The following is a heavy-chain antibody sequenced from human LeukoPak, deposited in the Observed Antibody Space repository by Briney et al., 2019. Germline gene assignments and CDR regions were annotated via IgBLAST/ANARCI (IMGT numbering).Heavy chain of an antibody. Sequence: GASVKVSCKASGYTFTGYYMHWVRQAPGQGLEWMGWINPNSGGTNYAQKFQGRVTMTRDTSISTAYMELSRLRSDDTAVYYCARDPVYYYGSGSHYNPTRIDPWGQGTLVTVSS. CDR3: ARDPVYYYGSGSHYNPTRIDP. V-gene: IGHV1-2*02. CDR2: INPNSGGT. CDR1: GYTFTGYY. J-gene: IGHJ5*02. D-gene: IGHD3-10*01.